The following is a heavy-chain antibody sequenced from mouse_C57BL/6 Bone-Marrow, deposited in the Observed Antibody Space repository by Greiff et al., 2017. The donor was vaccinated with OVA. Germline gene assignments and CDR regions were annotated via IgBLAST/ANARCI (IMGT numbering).Heavy chain of an antibody. CDR3: AKGDVIYYYGSSYYGC. V-gene: IGHV1-54*01. J-gene: IGHJ2*01. CDR2: INPGSGGT. D-gene: IGHD1-1*01. Sequence: VQLQQSGAELVRPGTSVKVSCKASGYAFTNYLIEWVKQRPGQGLEWIGVINPGSGGTNYNEKFKGKATLTVDKSSSTAYMQLSSLTSEDSAVYFCAKGDVIYYYGSSYYGCWGQGPTLTVSS. CDR1: GYAFTNYL.